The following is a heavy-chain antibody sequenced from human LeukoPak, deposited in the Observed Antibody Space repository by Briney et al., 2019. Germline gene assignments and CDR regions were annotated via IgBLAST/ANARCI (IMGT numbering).Heavy chain of an antibody. Sequence: TTGGSLRLSCAASGFIFSYYSMNWVRRAPGKGLEWVSSINSNSNYMSYADSVKGRFTISRDNSKNTLYLQMNSLRAEDTAVYYCAKDKVYSNYVGMDVWGQGTTVTVSS. J-gene: IGHJ6*02. CDR2: INSNSNYM. CDR3: AKDKVYSNYVGMDV. CDR1: GFIFSYYS. D-gene: IGHD4-11*01. V-gene: IGHV3-21*01.